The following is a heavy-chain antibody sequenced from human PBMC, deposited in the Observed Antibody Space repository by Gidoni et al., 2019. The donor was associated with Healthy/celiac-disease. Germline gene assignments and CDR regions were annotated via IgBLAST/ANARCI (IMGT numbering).Heavy chain of an antibody. CDR3: ARSPGYCSSTSCYFDP. CDR2: ISYDGSNK. D-gene: IGHD2-2*01. CDR1: GFTFSSYA. V-gene: IGHV3-30-3*01. Sequence: ASGFTFSSYAMHWVRQAPGKGLEWVEVISYDGSNKYYADSVKGRFTISRDNSKNTLYLQMNSLRAEDTAVYYCARSPGYCSSTSCYFDPWGQGTLVTVSS. J-gene: IGHJ5*02.